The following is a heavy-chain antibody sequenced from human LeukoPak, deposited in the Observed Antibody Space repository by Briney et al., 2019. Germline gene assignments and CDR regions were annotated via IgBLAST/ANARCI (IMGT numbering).Heavy chain of an antibody. V-gene: IGHV4-31*03. CDR2: IYYSGST. Sequence: PSETLSLTCTVSGGSISTGGYYWSWIRQHPGTGLEWIAYIYYSGSTYYNPSLKSRVTISVDTSKNQFSLKLSSVTAADTAVYYCARFHTSGYYRHFDFWGQGTLVTVSS. CDR1: GGSISTGGYY. D-gene: IGHD3-22*01. CDR3: ARFHTSGYYRHFDF. J-gene: IGHJ4*02.